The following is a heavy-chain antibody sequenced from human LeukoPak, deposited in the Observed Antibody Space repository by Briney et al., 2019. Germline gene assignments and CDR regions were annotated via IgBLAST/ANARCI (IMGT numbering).Heavy chain of an antibody. CDR3: AGGQNPTYYYGSGSHDY. D-gene: IGHD3-10*01. Sequence: ASVKVSCKASGYTFTGYYMHWVRQAPGQGLEWMGWINPNSGGTNYAQKFQGRVTISVDTSKNQFSLKLSSVTAADTAVYYCAGGQNPTYYYGSGSHDYWGQGTLVTVSS. CDR1: GYTFTGYY. CDR2: INPNSGGT. V-gene: IGHV1-2*02. J-gene: IGHJ4*02.